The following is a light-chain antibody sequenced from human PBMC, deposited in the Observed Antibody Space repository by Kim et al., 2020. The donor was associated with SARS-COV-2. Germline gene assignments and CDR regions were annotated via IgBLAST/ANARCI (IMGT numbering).Light chain of an antibody. CDR3: QAWSSTWV. Sequence: VPAGQTASISCAEERWGDNYCCWHQKTPGQPLVLLYYKDSKPPSGIPVRFSGTNAGNTATLTSSGTQAVEAEYYCCQAWSSTWVFGGGTQLTVL. V-gene: IGLV3-1*01. CDR2: KDS. J-gene: IGLJ3*02. CDR1: RWGDNY.